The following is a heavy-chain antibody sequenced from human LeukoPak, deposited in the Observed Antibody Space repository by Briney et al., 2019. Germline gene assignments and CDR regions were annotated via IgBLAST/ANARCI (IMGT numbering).Heavy chain of an antibody. CDR1: GFTFSDNY. CDR3: ARVDYYDSSTSPY. J-gene: IGHJ4*02. CDR2: LYTGGST. D-gene: IGHD3-22*01. Sequence: GGSLRLSCAASGFTFSDNYMSWVRQAPRKGLEWVSILYTGGSTYYSDSVKGRFTNSRDNSKNTVYLQMNSLRAEDTAVYFCARVDYYDSSTSPYWGQGTLVTVSS. V-gene: IGHV3-53*01.